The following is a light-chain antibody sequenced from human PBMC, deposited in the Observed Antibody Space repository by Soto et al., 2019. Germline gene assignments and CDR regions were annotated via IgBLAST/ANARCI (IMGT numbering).Light chain of an antibody. CDR1: QSVSSSY. V-gene: IGKV3-20*01. CDR3: QQYGSSPRK. CDR2: GAS. Sequence: EIVLTQSPGTLSLSPGERATLSCRASQSVSSSYLAWYQQRPGQAPRLLIYGASSRATGITDRFSGSGSGTDFTLTISRLEPEDFGVYFCQQYGSSPRKFGQGTKVEVK. J-gene: IGKJ1*01.